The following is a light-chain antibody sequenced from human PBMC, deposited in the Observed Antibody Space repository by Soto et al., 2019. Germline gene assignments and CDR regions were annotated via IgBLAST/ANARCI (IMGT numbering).Light chain of an antibody. CDR3: CSYAGSPRDV. CDR1: SSDVGGYNY. J-gene: IGLJ1*01. Sequence: QSALTQPRSVSGSPGQSVTISCTGTSSDVGGYNYVSWYQHHPGKAPKVMIYDVSQRPSGVPDRFSGSKSGNTASLTISVLQAEDEADYYCCSYAGSPRDVFGTGTKLTVL. CDR2: DVS. V-gene: IGLV2-11*01.